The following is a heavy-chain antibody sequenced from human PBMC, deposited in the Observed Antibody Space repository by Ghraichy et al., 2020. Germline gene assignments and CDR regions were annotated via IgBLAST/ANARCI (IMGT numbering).Heavy chain of an antibody. CDR3: AREGYSSGWDDYYFDY. J-gene: IGHJ4*02. D-gene: IGHD6-19*01. CDR2: ISSSSSYI. V-gene: IGHV3-21*01. Sequence: GGSLRLSCAASGFTFSSYSMNWVRQAPGKGLEWVSSISSSSSYIYYADSVKGRFTISRDNAKNSLYLQMNSLRAEDTAVYYCAREGYSSGWDDYYFDYWGQGTLVAVSS. CDR1: GFTFSSYS.